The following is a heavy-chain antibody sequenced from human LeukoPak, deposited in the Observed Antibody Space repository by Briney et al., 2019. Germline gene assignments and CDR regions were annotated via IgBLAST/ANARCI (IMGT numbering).Heavy chain of an antibody. CDR1: GFAFSNYA. CDR2: ITGGGADT. Sequence: GGSLRLSCAASGFAFSNYAMAWVRQAPGMEPEWVSVITGGGADTYQIDSEKGRFTISRDDSKNTLYLQMNSLRAEDTAVYFCAKGTLGHCNGASCYPLDYWGQGTLVTVSS. J-gene: IGHJ4*02. V-gene: IGHV3-23*01. D-gene: IGHD2-15*01. CDR3: AKGTLGHCNGASCYPLDY.